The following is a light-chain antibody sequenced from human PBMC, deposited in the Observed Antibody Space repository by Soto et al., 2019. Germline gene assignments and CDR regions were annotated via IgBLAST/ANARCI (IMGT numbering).Light chain of an antibody. CDR3: LQKYFYPFT. V-gene: IGKV1-6*01. CDR1: QGIRND. Sequence: AIQMTQSPSSLSASVGDRVTITCRASQGIRNDLDWFQQKPGKAPKLLIYAASNLQSGVPARFSGSGSGTDFTLTISSLKPEDFATYYCLQKYFYPFTFGPGTKVDIK. J-gene: IGKJ3*01. CDR2: AAS.